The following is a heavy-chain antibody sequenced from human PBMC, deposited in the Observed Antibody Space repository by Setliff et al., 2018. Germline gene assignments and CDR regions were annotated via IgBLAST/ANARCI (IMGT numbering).Heavy chain of an antibody. J-gene: IGHJ4*02. CDR2: ISSRSDTI. CDR3: ARDDSGSHSY. D-gene: IGHD3-10*01. Sequence: GGSLRLSCGVSGFTFSSCGMNWVRQAPGKGLEWVSYISSRSDTIYYEDSVQGRFTIPRDNAKNSLYLQMNSLRAEGTAVYYCARDDSGSHSYWGQGTLVTVSS. V-gene: IGHV3-48*01. CDR1: GFTFSSCG.